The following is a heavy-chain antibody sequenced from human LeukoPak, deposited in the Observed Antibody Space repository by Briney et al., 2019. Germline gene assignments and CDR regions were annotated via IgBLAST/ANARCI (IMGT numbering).Heavy chain of an antibody. CDR1: GFTFSNYA. V-gene: IGHV3-7*01. CDR2: IKPDGNEK. D-gene: IGHD2-2*01. CDR3: SGRDSSRSPRAY. Sequence: GGSLRLSCTASGFTFSNYAMSWVRLAPGRGLEWLADIKPDGNEKYYVDSVKGRFAISRDNAKNEVYLEMNSLRAEDTGVYYCSGRDSSRSPRAYWGQGTLVSVSS. J-gene: IGHJ4*02.